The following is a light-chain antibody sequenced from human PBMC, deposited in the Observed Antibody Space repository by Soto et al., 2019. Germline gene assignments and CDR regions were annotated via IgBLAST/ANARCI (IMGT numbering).Light chain of an antibody. CDR3: QHYGSWPSRT. V-gene: IGKV3-20*01. Sequence: EIVLTQSPATLSLSPGERASLSCRASHSISSIYLAWYQQKPGQAPRLLIYGATSRATGISDRFSGSGSGTDFTLTISSLQPEDFAVYYCQHYGSWPSRTFGHGTKVEIK. CDR1: HSISSIY. CDR2: GAT. J-gene: IGKJ1*01.